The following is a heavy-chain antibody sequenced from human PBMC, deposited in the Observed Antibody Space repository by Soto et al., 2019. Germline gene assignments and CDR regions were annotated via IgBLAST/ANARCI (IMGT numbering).Heavy chain of an antibody. D-gene: IGHD3-3*01. CDR1: GFTFSSYG. CDR2: ISYDGSNK. J-gene: IGHJ6*02. CDR3: AKDPGYYDFWSGYYDYYYYGMDV. Sequence: GGSLRLSCAASGFTFSSYGMHWVRQAPGKGLEWVAVISYDGSNKYYADSVKGRFTISRDNSKNTLYLQMNSLRAEDTAVYYCAKDPGYYDFWSGYYDYYYYGMDVWGQGTTVTVSS. V-gene: IGHV3-30*18.